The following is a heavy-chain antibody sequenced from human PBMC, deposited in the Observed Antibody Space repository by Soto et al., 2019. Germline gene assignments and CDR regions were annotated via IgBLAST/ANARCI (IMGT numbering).Heavy chain of an antibody. V-gene: IGHV3-30*18. J-gene: IGHJ5*02. CDR3: AKTAGYDYVWGSSGLDP. CDR1: GFTFSSFG. CDR2: ISYDGSNK. Sequence: QVQLVESGGGVVQPGRSLRLSCAASGFTFSSFGMHWVRQAPGKGLEWVAVISYDGSNKYYAESVKGRFTISRDDSKKTLYLQMNSLRPEDTAVYHCAKTAGYDYVWGSSGLDPWVQGSLVTVSS. D-gene: IGHD3-16*01.